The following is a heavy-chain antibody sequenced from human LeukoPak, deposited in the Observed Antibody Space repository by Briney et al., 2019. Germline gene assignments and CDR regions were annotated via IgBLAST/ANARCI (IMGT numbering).Heavy chain of an antibody. CDR2: IYYSGST. D-gene: IGHD6-19*01. Sequence: SETLSLTCTVSGASVSTYYWSWIRQPPGKGLEWIGFIYYSGSTNYKSSLNSRVTISVDTSKNQFFLKLSSMTAADTAFYYCARSRYSSAWYPFDVWGQGTMVTVSS. CDR3: ARSRYSSAWYPFDV. V-gene: IGHV4-59*08. CDR1: GASVSTYY. J-gene: IGHJ3*01.